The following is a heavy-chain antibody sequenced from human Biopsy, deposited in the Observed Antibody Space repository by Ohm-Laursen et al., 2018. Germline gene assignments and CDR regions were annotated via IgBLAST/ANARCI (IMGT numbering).Heavy chain of an antibody. CDR2: FSHTGTT. CDR1: GGSFSGYD. CDR3: ARGPYGDNAGAFDV. V-gene: IGHV4-34*01. J-gene: IGHJ3*01. Sequence: SETLSLTWAVDGGSFSGYDWTWIRQPPGKGLEWVGEFSHTGTTIYNPSLKSRLTISVDKSKNHFSLRLTSVTAADTATYFCARGPYGDNAGAFDVRGQGTVVTVSS. D-gene: IGHD4/OR15-4a*01.